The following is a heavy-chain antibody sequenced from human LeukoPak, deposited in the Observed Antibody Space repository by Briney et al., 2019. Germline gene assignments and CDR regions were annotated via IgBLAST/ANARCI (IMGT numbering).Heavy chain of an antibody. Sequence: PSETLSLTCTVSGGSISSYYWSWIRQPPGKGLEWIRYIYYSGSTNYNPSLKSRVTISVDTSKNQFSLKLSSVTAADTAVYYCARVGYSSSGNYYNDRGAFDYWGQGTLVTVSS. D-gene: IGHD3-10*01. CDR1: GGSISSYY. CDR3: ARVGYSSSGNYYNDRGAFDY. V-gene: IGHV4-59*01. CDR2: IYYSGST. J-gene: IGHJ4*02.